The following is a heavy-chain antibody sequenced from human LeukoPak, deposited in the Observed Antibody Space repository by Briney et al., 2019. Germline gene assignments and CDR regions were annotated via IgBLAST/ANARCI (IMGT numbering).Heavy chain of an antibody. CDR3: AGQGIAAAGLFDP. D-gene: IGHD6-13*01. CDR1: GGSISSYY. J-gene: IGHJ5*02. CDR2: IYYSGST. Sequence: SETLSLTCTVSGGSISSYYWSWIRQPPGKGLEWIGYIYYSGSTNYNPSLKSRVTISIDTSKNQFSLKLSSVTAADTAVYYCAGQGIAAAGLFDPWGQGTLVTVSS. V-gene: IGHV4-59*08.